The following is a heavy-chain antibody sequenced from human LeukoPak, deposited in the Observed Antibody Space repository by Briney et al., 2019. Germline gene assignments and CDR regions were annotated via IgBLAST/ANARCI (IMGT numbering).Heavy chain of an antibody. CDR1: GFTFSSYA. CDR3: AKVLGLKDGYNYAYFDY. Sequence: GSLRLSCAASGFTFSSYAMSWVRQAPGKGLEWVSAISGSGGSTYYADSVKGRFTISRDNSKNTLYLQMNSLRAEDTAVYYCAKVLGLKDGYNYAYFDYWGQGTLVTVSS. D-gene: IGHD5-24*01. J-gene: IGHJ4*02. V-gene: IGHV3-23*01. CDR2: ISGSGGST.